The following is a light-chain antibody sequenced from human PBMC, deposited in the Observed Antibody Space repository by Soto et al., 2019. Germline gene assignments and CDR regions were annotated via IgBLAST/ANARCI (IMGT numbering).Light chain of an antibody. CDR3: QQYGSSPRVT. CDR1: QSVSDNY. Sequence: EIVLTQSPGTLSLSPGERATLSCRASQSVSDNYLGWYQQKPGQAPRLLIYGVSTRATGIPDRFSGSGSGTDFTLTITRLEPDAFSVYYFQQYGSSPRVTFGGGTKVEIK. CDR2: GVS. V-gene: IGKV3-20*01. J-gene: IGKJ4*01.